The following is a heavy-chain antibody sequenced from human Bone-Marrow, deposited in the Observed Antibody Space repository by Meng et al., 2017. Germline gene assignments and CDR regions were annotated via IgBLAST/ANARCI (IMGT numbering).Heavy chain of an antibody. D-gene: IGHD3-16*01. V-gene: IGHV3-23*01. CDR1: GFTFSSHA. CDR3: AKDLGFDDY. J-gene: IGHJ4*02. CDR2: ISGSGAST. Sequence: EVQLLEAGGGLVQLGGSLRLSCEASGFTFSSHAMTWVRQVPGKGLEWVSPISGSGASTYYADSVKGRFTISRENSKNTLYVQMNSLRVEDTAVYYCAKDLGFDDYWGQGTLVTVSS.